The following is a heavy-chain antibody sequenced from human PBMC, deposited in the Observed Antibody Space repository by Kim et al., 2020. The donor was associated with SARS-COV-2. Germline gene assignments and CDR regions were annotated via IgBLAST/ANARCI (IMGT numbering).Heavy chain of an antibody. CDR3: ARCEYSGYDYYYYYYMDV. Sequence: SVKVSCKASGGTFSSYANSWVRQAPGQGLEWMGGIIPIFGTANYAQKFQGRVTITADESTSTAYMELSSLRSEDTAVYYCARCEYSGYDYYYYYYMDVWGKGTTVTVSS. CDR1: GGTFSSYA. CDR2: IIPIFGTA. D-gene: IGHD5-12*01. J-gene: IGHJ6*03. V-gene: IGHV1-69*13.